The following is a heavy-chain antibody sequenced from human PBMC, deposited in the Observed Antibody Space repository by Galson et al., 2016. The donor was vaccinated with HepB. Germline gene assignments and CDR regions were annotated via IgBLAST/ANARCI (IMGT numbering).Heavy chain of an antibody. CDR2: IGVAGDT. CDR3: VGGTYSGNFDC. V-gene: IGHV3-13*01. CDR1: GFAFSTYD. D-gene: IGHD1-26*01. Sequence: LRLSCAGSGFAFSTYDMHWVRQGTGKGLEWVSAIGVAGDTYYSGSVRGRFTISRDNAKNSLYLQMNSLRAGDSALYYCVGGTYSGNFDCWGQGTLVTVSS. J-gene: IGHJ4*02.